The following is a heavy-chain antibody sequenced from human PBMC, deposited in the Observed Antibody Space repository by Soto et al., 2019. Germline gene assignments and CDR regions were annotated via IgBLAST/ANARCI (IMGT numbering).Heavy chain of an antibody. D-gene: IGHD5-12*01. V-gene: IGHV3-23*01. CDR2: ISGSGDRT. J-gene: IGHJ4*01. CDR3: AKALIGSLRPIDY. CDR1: GFTFSNYG. Sequence: EVHLLESGGGLVQPGGSLRLSCAASGFTFSNYGMNWVRQAPGKGLEWVSTISGSGDRTYYADSVKGRFTISRDNSENTLYLQMNSLRAEDTAVYYCAKALIGSLRPIDYWVRGTLVTVSS.